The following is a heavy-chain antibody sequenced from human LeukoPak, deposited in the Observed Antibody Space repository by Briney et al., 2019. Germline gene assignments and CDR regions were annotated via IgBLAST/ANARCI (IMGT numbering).Heavy chain of an antibody. CDR1: GFTFSSYG. D-gene: IGHD6-19*01. J-gene: IGHJ4*02. V-gene: IGHV3-30*02. CDR2: IRYDGSNK. CDR3: AKSHGSSGWSPADY. Sequence: GGSLRLSCAASGFTFSSYGMHWVRQAPGKGLEWVAFIRYDGSNKYHADSVKGRFTISRDNSKNTLYLQMNSLRAEDTAVYYCAKSHGSSGWSPADYWGQGTLVTVSS.